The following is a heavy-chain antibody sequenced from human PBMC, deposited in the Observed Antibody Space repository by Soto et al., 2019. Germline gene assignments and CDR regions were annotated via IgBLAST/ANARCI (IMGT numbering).Heavy chain of an antibody. CDR2: MNPNSGNT. CDR1: GYTFTNYD. J-gene: IGHJ4*02. D-gene: IGHD2-2*01. V-gene: IGHV1-8*01. CDR3: ARDSHDTRGY. Sequence: QVQLVQSGAEVKKPGASVKVSCKASGYTFTNYDINWVRQATGQGLEWMGWMNPNSGNTGYAQKFQGRVTMTRDTSTNTAYRELSSLRSEETAVYYCARDSHDTRGYWGQGTLVTVSS.